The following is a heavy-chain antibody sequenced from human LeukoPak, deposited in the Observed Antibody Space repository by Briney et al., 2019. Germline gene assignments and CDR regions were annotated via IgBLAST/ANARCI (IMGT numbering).Heavy chain of an antibody. D-gene: IGHD3-22*01. CDR2: IYYSGST. Sequence: SETLSLTCTVSGGSISSSSYYWGWIRQPPGKGLEWIGSIYYSGSTYYNPSLKSRVTISVDTSKNQFSLKLSSVTAADTAAYYCARHDSSGFYAFDIWGQGTMVTVSS. CDR3: ARHDSSGFYAFDI. J-gene: IGHJ3*02. V-gene: IGHV4-39*01. CDR1: GGSISSSSYY.